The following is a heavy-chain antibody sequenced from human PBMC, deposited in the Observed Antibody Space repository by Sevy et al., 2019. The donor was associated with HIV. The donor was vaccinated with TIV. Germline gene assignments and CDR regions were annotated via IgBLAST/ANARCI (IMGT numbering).Heavy chain of an antibody. V-gene: IGHV3-7*03. Sequence: GGSLRLSCAASGFTFSSYWMSWVRQAPGKGLEWVANIKQDGSEKYYVNSVKGRFTNSRDNAKYSLYLQMNSLRAEETTVYYCARATYSSDGSCDATRLPAPYYFDYWGQGTLVTVSS. CDR3: ARATYSSDGSCDATRLPAPYYFDY. CDR2: IKQDGSEK. CDR1: GFTFSSYW. D-gene: IGHD2-15*01. J-gene: IGHJ4*02.